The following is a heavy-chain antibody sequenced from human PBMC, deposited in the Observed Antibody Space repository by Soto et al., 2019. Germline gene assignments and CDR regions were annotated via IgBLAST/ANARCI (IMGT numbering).Heavy chain of an antibody. V-gene: IGHV1-69*08. D-gene: IGHD4-17*01. CDR1: GGTFSSHT. Sequence: QDQLVQSGAEVKKPGSSVKVSCKASGGTFSSHTFSWVRQAPGQGLEWMGRIIPALGTATYAQKFQGRVTLTEDESATTVYMELNSLRSEDTAVYYCARPDFGDYWYFDLWGRGTLVTVSS. CDR2: IIPALGTA. CDR3: ARPDFGDYWYFDL. J-gene: IGHJ2*01.